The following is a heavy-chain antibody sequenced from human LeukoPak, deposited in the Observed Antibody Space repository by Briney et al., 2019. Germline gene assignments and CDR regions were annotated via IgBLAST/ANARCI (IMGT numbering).Heavy chain of an antibody. J-gene: IGHJ4*02. CDR1: GFTFSNFA. Sequence: GGSLRLSCAASGFTFSNFALHWVRQAPGKGLEFVSAIGSNAGGTHYANSVKGRFTISRDNSKNTLYLQMGSLRVEDMAVYFCARVQGTGEYDYWGQGTLVTVSS. D-gene: IGHD2/OR15-2a*01. V-gene: IGHV3-64*01. CDR3: ARVQGTGEYDY. CDR2: IGSNAGGT.